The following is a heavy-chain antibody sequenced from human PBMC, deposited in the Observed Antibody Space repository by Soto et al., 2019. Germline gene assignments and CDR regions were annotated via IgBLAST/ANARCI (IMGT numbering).Heavy chain of an antibody. J-gene: IGHJ4*02. CDR2: INPYNGYT. CDR1: GYTFTNYG. V-gene: IGHV1-18*01. D-gene: IGHD3-10*01. CDR3: ARHGSATTVYFDF. Sequence: QVQLVQSGGEVKKPGASVKVSCKASGYTFTNYGISWVRQAPGQGLEWMGWINPYNGYTNYARSLQGRVTMTIDTSTSTLHVELRSLRSDDTAVYYCARHGSATTVYFDFWGQGTLVTVSS.